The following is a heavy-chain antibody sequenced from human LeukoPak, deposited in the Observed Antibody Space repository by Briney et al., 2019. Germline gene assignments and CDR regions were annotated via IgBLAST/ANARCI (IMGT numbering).Heavy chain of an antibody. Sequence: SQTLSLTCTVSGGSISSGDYYWSWIRQPPGKGLEWIGYIYYSGSTYYNPSLKSRVTISVDTSKNQFSLKLSSVTAADTAVYYCVYFDWPHEGFDYWGQGTLVTVSS. V-gene: IGHV4-30-4*01. D-gene: IGHD3-9*01. CDR2: IYYSGST. CDR3: VYFDWPHEGFDY. CDR1: GGSISSGDYY. J-gene: IGHJ4*02.